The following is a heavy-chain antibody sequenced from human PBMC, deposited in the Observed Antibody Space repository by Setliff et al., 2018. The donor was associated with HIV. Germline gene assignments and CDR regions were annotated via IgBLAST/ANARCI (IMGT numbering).Heavy chain of an antibody. CDR2: INTSGGSA. CDR3: ARDRAGDAFDI. Sequence: GASVKVSCKASGYTFTSYPMHWVRQAPGQGLEWMGVINTSGGSAGYAEKFRGRVTMTRDTSTSTVYMELRSLRSDDTAVYYCARDRAGDAFDIWGQGTMVTVSS. D-gene: IGHD3-10*01. CDR1: GYTFTSYP. V-gene: IGHV1-46*01. J-gene: IGHJ3*02.